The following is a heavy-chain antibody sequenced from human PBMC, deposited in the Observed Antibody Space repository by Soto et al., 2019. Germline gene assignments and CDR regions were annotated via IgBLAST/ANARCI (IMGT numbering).Heavy chain of an antibody. J-gene: IGHJ4*02. CDR2: ISYDGNYK. D-gene: IGHD2-15*01. V-gene: IGHV3-30*18. CDR1: DFTFSDYV. CDR3: AKDRGRYCSGGSCLPFDD. Sequence: QVQLVESGGGVVQPGRSLRLSCAASDFTFSDYVRHWVRQAPGKGLEWVARISYDGNYKYYADPVKGRFTISRDTSKNTLFLQMNSLKAEDTAVYYCAKDRGRYCSGGSCLPFDDWGQGTLVTVSS.